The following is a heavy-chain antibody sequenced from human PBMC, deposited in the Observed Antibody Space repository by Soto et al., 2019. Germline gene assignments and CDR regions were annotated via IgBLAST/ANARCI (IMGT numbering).Heavy chain of an antibody. CDR2: IHYDGRT. Sequence: PSETLSLTCSVSGGSITSGDYYWTWIRQHPGKGLEWIAYIHYDGRTYYNPSLQSRTATSVDTSKNQFSLELNSVTDGDTAVYYCARRHSSSGGGFDYWGQGTLVTVSS. CDR1: GGSITSGDYY. D-gene: IGHD2-2*01. CDR3: ARRHSSSGGGFDY. V-gene: IGHV4-31*02. J-gene: IGHJ4*02.